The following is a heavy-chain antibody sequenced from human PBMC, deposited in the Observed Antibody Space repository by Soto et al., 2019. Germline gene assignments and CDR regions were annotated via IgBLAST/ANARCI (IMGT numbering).Heavy chain of an antibody. CDR3: ARWSRKLVVVAATRAWFDS. CDR2: LSGTGGTT. J-gene: IGHJ5*01. Sequence: GGSLRLSCVASGYSFNNYAMNWVRQAPGKGLEWVSALSGTGGTTYYADSVKGRFTISRDNSQNTLYLQMDSLRDDDTAVYYCARWSRKLVVVAATRAWFDSWGQGTLVTVSS. CDR1: GYSFNNYA. V-gene: IGHV3-23*01. D-gene: IGHD2-15*01.